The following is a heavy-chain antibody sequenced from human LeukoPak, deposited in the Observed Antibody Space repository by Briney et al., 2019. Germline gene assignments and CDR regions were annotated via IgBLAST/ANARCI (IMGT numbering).Heavy chain of an antibody. CDR3: ARGHVPGSDRHWDY. J-gene: IGHJ4*02. CDR2: INSDGSEI. D-gene: IGHD5-12*01. Sequence: PGWALRLSCAASGCTFSSYWLHWVRPAPAKGLVWVSRINSDGSEISYADSVKGRFTISRDNAKNTLYLQMNSLSAEDTAMYYCARGHVPGSDRHWDYWGQGSLATVSS. V-gene: IGHV3-74*01. CDR1: GCTFSSYW.